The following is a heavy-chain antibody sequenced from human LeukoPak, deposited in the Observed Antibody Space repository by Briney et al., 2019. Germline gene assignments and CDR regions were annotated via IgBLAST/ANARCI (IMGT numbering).Heavy chain of an antibody. CDR3: ARATIPDYGGPYYSGMDV. CDR2: ISSSGST. J-gene: IGHJ6*02. CDR1: GDSISTYY. Sequence: SETLSLTCTVSGDSISTYYWSWIRQPAGKGLEWIGRISSSGSTTYNPSLKGRITMSVDTSKNQFSLKLSSVSAADTAVYYCARATIPDYGGPYYSGMDVWGQGTTVTVSS. V-gene: IGHV4-4*07. D-gene: IGHD4-23*01.